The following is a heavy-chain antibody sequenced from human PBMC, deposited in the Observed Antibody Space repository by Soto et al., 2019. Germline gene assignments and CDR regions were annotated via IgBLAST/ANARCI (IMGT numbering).Heavy chain of an antibody. D-gene: IGHD2-2*01. CDR2: ISVNSGTT. J-gene: IGHJ4*02. V-gene: IGHV3-9*01. CDR1: GFNFDDYA. CDR3: AKDVGNQIPPND. Sequence: GGSLRLSCAASGFNFDDYAMHWVRQAPGKGLEWVSGISVNSGTTGYADSVKGRFTISRDNAKNSLYLQMNSLRPEDTALYYCAKDVGNQIPPNDWGQGTLVTVS.